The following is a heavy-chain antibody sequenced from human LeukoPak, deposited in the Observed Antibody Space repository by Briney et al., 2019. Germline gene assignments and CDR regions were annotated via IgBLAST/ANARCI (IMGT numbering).Heavy chain of an antibody. J-gene: IGHJ5*02. V-gene: IGHV4-4*07. D-gene: IGHD3-10*01. Sequence: SETLSLTCTVSGGSISSYYWSWIRQPAGKGLEWIGRIYTSGSTNYNPSLKSRVAMSVDTSKNQFSLKLSSVTAADTAVYYCARGWMAMVRGVQLNWFDPWGQGTLVTVSS. CDR1: GGSISSYY. CDR2: IYTSGST. CDR3: ARGWMAMVRGVQLNWFDP.